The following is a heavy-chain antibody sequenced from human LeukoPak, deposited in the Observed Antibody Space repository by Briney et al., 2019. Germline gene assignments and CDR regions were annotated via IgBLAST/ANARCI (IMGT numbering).Heavy chain of an antibody. CDR2: IYYSGST. V-gene: IGHV4-31*03. J-gene: IGHJ6*03. D-gene: IGHD5-18*01. CDR1: GGSISSGGYY. CDR3: ARLRAMAIYYMDV. Sequence: PSQTLSLTCTVSGGSISSGGYYWSWIRQHPGKGLEWIGYIYYSGSTYYNPSLKSRVTISVDTSKNQFSLKLSSVTAADTAVYYCARLRAMAIYYMDVWGKGTTVTVSS.